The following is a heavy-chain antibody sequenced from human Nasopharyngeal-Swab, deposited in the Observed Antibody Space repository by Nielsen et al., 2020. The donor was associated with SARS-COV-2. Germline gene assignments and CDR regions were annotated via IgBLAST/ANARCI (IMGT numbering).Heavy chain of an antibody. V-gene: IGHV3-66*01. D-gene: IGHD3-3*01. CDR2: IYSGGST. Sequence: GESLKISCAASGFTVSSNYMSWVRKAPGKGLEWASIIYSGGSTYYADSVKGRFTISRDNSKNTLYLQMNSLRAEDTAVYYCARDRSPLGDFWSGYYPADYYYYMDVWGKGTTVTVSS. CDR1: GFTVSSNY. J-gene: IGHJ6*03. CDR3: ARDRSPLGDFWSGYYPADYYYYMDV.